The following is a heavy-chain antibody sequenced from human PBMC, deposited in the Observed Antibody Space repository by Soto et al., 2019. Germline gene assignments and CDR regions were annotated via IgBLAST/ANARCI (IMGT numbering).Heavy chain of an antibody. CDR1: GFSLSKARMG. D-gene: IGHD1-26*01. J-gene: IGHJ4*02. V-gene: IGHV2-26*01. CDR3: ARALREGLPIYYFDS. Sequence: QVTLKESGPALVKPTETLTLTCTVSGFSLSKARMGVSWIRQPPGKALEWLAHIFWNDERSYNTSLKSRLTTSRDTSKSQVVLTMTNVDPVDTGTYFCARALREGLPIYYFDSWGQGTLVTVSS. CDR2: IFWNDER.